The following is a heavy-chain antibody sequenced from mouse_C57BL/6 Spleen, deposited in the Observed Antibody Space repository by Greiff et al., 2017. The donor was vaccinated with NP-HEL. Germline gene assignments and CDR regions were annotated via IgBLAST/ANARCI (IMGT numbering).Heavy chain of an antibody. D-gene: IGHD2-3*01. Sequence: VHVKQSVAELVRPGASVKLSCTASGFNIKNTYMHWVKQRPEQGLEWIGRIDPANGNTKYAPKFQGKATITADTSSNTAYLQLSSLTSEDTAIYDCARLDGYYDYAMDYWGQGTSVTVSS. V-gene: IGHV14-3*01. CDR2: IDPANGNT. CDR3: ARLDGYYDYAMDY. CDR1: GFNIKNTY. J-gene: IGHJ4*01.